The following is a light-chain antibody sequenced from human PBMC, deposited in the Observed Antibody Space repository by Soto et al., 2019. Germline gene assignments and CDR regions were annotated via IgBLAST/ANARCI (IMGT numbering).Light chain of an antibody. Sequence: QSALTQPPSASGSPGQSVTISCTGTSSDVGAYNYVSWYQQHPGKAPKLMIYEVSKRPSGVPDRFSGSKSGNTASLTVSGLQAEDEADYYCSSYAGSNNVERAFGGGTKVTVL. CDR3: SSYAGSNNVERA. V-gene: IGLV2-8*01. CDR1: SSDVGAYNY. CDR2: EVS. J-gene: IGLJ2*01.